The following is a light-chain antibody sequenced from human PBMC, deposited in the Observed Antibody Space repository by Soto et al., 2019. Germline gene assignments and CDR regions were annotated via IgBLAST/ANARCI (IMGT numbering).Light chain of an antibody. J-gene: IGKJ1*01. V-gene: IGKV1-5*03. CDR2: EAS. Sequence: TQWASTLSASEGDSVTITCRASQSIXSGFAWYQEKPGKAPKLLXYEASTLERGGPSRFSGSGSATEFTPTSRRLQPDDFATYYCQQYKSPTRTFGQGTKVDIK. CDR1: QSIXSG. CDR3: QQYKSPTRT.